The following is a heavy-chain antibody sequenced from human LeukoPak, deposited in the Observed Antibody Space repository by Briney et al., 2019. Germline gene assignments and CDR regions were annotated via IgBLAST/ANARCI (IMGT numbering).Heavy chain of an antibody. V-gene: IGHV3-9*01. D-gene: IGHD3-22*01. CDR2: ISWNSGSI. CDR3: AKGSHYYDSSGFDY. Sequence: GRSLRLSCAASGFTFDDYAMHWVRQAPGKGLEWVSGISWNSGSIGYADSVKGRFTISRDNAKNSLYLQMNSLRAEDTALYYCAKGSHYYDSSGFDYWGQGTLVTVSS. CDR1: GFTFDDYA. J-gene: IGHJ4*02.